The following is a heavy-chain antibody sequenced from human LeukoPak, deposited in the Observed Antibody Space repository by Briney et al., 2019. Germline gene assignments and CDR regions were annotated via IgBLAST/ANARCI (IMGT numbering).Heavy chain of an antibody. D-gene: IGHD3-22*01. J-gene: IGHJ6*02. V-gene: IGHV1-46*01. CDR3: ASETGAYYYDSYGMDV. CDR1: GYTFTSYY. Sequence: ASVKVSCKASGYTFTSYYMHWVRQAPGQGLKWMGIINPSGGSTSYAQKFQGRVTMTRDTSTSTVYMELSSLRSEDTAVYYCASETGAYYYDSYGMDVWGQGTTVTVSS. CDR2: INPSGGST.